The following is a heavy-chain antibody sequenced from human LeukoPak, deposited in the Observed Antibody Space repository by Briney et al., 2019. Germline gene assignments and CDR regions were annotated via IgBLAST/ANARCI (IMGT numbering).Heavy chain of an antibody. CDR1: GYTFTSYD. CDR3: ARERYSTSGYFQH. J-gene: IGHJ1*01. D-gene: IGHD6-13*01. CDR2: MNPNSGNT. V-gene: IGHV1-8*03. Sequence: ASVKVSCKASGYTFTSYDINWVRQATGQGLEWMGWMNPNSGNTGYAQKFQGRVTITRNTSISTAYMELSSLRSEDTAVYYCARERYSTSGYFQHWGQGTLVTVSS.